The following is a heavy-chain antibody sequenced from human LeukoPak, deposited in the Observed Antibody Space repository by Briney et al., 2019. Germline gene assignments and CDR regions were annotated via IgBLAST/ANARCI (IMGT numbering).Heavy chain of an antibody. Sequence: SVKVSCKASGGTFSSYAISWVRQAPGQGLEWMGRIIPIFGTANYAQKFQGRVTITTDESTSTAYMELSSLRSEDTAVYYCARGEDSSSWSALPFDYWGQGTLVTVSS. CDR3: ARGEDSSSWSALPFDY. J-gene: IGHJ4*02. CDR1: GGTFSSYA. V-gene: IGHV1-69*05. D-gene: IGHD6-13*01. CDR2: IIPIFGTA.